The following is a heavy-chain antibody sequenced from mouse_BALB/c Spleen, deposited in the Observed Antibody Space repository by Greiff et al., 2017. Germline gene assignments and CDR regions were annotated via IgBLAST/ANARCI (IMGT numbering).Heavy chain of an antibody. V-gene: IGHV5-15*02. D-gene: IGHD2-2*01. CDR3: ARDPGYDDWYFDV. CDR2: ISNLAYSI. CDR1: GFTFSDYG. Sequence: EVQRVESGGGLVQPGGSRKLSCAASGFTFSDYGMAWVRQAPGKGPEWVAFISNLAYSIYYADTVTGRFTISRENAKNTLYLEMSSLRSEDTAMYYCARDPGYDDWYFDVWGAGTTVTVSS. J-gene: IGHJ1*01.